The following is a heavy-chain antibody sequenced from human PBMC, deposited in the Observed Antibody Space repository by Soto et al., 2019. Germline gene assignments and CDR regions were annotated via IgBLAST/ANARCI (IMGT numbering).Heavy chain of an antibody. D-gene: IGHD3-9*01. CDR1: GYTFTSYG. CDR2: ISAYNGNT. CDR3: AGTVLRYFDWLRGGPDAFDI. Sequence: GASVKVSCKASGYTFTSYGISWVRQAPGQGLEWMGWISAYNGNTNYAQKLQGRVTMTTDTSTSTAYMELRSLRSDDTAVYYCAGTVLRYFDWLRGGPDAFDICGQGTIVTVSS. J-gene: IGHJ3*02. V-gene: IGHV1-18*01.